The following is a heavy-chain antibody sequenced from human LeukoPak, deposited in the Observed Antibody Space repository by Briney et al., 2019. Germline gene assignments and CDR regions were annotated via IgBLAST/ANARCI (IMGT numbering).Heavy chain of an antibody. CDR1: GDSISSGGFH. CDR3: AKSILVLPAASTLDY. Sequence: PSETLSLTCTVSGDSISSGGFHWSWIRQHPGKGLEWIGYIYYSGTTYYNPSLKSRVSLSVDTSQNQFSLQLRSVTAADTAVYYCAKSILVLPAASTLDYWGQGTLVTVSS. V-gene: IGHV4-31*03. J-gene: IGHJ4*02. D-gene: IGHD2-2*01. CDR2: IYYSGTT.